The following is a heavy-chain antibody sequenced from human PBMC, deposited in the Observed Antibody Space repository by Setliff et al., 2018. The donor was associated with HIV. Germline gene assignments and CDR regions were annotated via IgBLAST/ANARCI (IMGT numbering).Heavy chain of an antibody. J-gene: IGHJ4*02. D-gene: IGHD3-22*01. CDR2: IYYSGST. CDR1: GGSISSSSYY. V-gene: IGHV4-39*07. CDR3: ARGLSFYDPGGFDY. Sequence: PSETLSLTCTVSGGSISSSSYYWDWIRQPPGKGLEWIGSIYYSGSTNYNPSLKSRVTISVDTSKNQFSLKLSSVTAADTAVYYCARGLSFYDPGGFDYWGQGTLVTVSS.